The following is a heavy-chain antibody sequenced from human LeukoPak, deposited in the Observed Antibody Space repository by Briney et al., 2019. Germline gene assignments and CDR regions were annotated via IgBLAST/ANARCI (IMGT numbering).Heavy chain of an antibody. CDR1: GYTFNAYY. J-gene: IGHJ4*02. Sequence: GASVKVSCKTSGYTFNAYYMHWVRQAPGQGLECMGWINPNSGGSNYAQKFQGRVTMTSDTSINTAYMELSRLISDDTAVYYCAGDGYNSRRFFDYWGQGTLVTVSS. V-gene: IGHV1-2*02. D-gene: IGHD5-24*01. CDR3: AGDGYNSRRFFDY. CDR2: INPNSGGS.